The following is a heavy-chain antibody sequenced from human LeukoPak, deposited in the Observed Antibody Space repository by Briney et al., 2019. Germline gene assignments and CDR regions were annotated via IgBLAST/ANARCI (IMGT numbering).Heavy chain of an antibody. J-gene: IGHJ5*02. CDR3: ARGPPFVVVVPAAMPGRRFDP. Sequence: PSEALSLTCAVYGGSFSGYYWSWIRQPPGKGLEWIGDINHSGSTNYNPSLKSRVTISVDTSKNQFSLKLSSVTAADTAVYYCARGPPFVVVVPAAMPGRRFDPWGQGTLVTVSS. D-gene: IGHD2-2*01. V-gene: IGHV4-34*01. CDR2: INHSGST. CDR1: GGSFSGYY.